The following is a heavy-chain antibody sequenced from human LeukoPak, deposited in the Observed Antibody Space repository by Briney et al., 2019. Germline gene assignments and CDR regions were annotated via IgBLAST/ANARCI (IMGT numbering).Heavy chain of an antibody. V-gene: IGHV3-66*01. CDR2: LFSGGST. CDR3: ARDRTPATRGFDI. Sequence: GGSLRLSCAASGFTVSTKYMNWVRQSPGKGLEWVSVLFSGGSTYYADSVKGRFTIYRDNSKNTVYLQMNSLRAEDTAVYYCARDRTPATRGFDIWGQGTMVTVSS. J-gene: IGHJ3*02. CDR1: GFTVSTKY. D-gene: IGHD1-26*01.